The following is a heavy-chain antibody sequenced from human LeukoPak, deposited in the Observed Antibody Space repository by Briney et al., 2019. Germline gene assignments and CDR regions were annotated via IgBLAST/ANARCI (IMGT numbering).Heavy chain of an antibody. CDR2: INHSGST. CDR3: ARDYCSSTSCYLDDY. D-gene: IGHD2-2*01. CDR1: GGSFSGYY. Sequence: PSETLSLTCAVYGGSFSGYYWSWIRQPPGKGLEWIGEINHSGSTNYNPSLKSRVTISVDTSKNQFSLKLSSVTAADTAVYYYARDYCSSTSCYLDDYWGQGTLVTVSS. V-gene: IGHV4-34*01. J-gene: IGHJ4*02.